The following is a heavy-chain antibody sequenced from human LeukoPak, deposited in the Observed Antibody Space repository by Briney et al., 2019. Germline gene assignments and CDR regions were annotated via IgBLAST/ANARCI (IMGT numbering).Heavy chain of an antibody. V-gene: IGHV3-30-3*01. CDR2: ISYDGSNK. Sequence: GRSLRLSCAASGFTFSSYAMHWVRQAPGKGLEWVAVISYDGSNKYYADSVKGRFTISRDNSKNTLYLQMNSLRAEDTAVYYCARGEGSSGYFCPALNWFDPWGQGTLVTVSS. J-gene: IGHJ5*02. D-gene: IGHD3-22*01. CDR3: ARGEGSSGYFCPALNWFDP. CDR1: GFTFSSYA.